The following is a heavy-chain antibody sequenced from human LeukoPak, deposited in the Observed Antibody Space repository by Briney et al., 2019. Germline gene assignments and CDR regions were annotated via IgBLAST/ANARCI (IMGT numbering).Heavy chain of an antibody. V-gene: IGHV3-21*01. D-gene: IGHD3-22*01. CDR2: ISSSSNYI. CDR3: AREAYYDSSGYGL. Sequence: GGSLRLSCAASGFTFSSYSMNWVRQAPGKGLEWVSSISSSSNYIYYADSVKGRFTISRDNAKNTLYLQMNSLRAEDTAVYYCAREAYYDSSGYGLWGQGTLVTVSS. J-gene: IGHJ4*02. CDR1: GFTFSSYS.